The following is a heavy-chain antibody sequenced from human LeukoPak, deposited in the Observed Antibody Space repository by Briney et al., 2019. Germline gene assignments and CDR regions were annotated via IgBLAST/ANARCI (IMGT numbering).Heavy chain of an antibody. CDR2: ISAYNGNT. J-gene: IGHJ6*02. CDR1: GYTFTSYG. D-gene: IGHD4-11*01. V-gene: IGHV1-18*01. Sequence: ASVKVSCKASGYTFTSYGISWVRQAPGQGLEWMGWISAYNGNTNYAQKLQGRVTMTTDTPTSTAYMELRSLRSDDTAVYYCATYNYYYYGMDVWGQGTTVTVSS. CDR3: ATYNYYYYGMDV.